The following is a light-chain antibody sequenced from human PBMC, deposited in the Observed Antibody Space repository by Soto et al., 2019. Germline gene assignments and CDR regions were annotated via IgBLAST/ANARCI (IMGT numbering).Light chain of an antibody. CDR2: GAS. V-gene: IGKV3-15*01. Sequence: ETVMTQSPATLSVSPGERATLSCRASQSVSSNLAWYQQIPGQAPRLLIYGASTRATGIPARFSGSGSGTEFTLTISSLQSADFAVYYCQHYNNWPPYTFGQGTKLEIK. CDR1: QSVSSN. J-gene: IGKJ2*01. CDR3: QHYNNWPPYT.